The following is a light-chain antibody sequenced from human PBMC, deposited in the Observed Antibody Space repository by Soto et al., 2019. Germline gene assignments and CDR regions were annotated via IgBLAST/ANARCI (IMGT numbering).Light chain of an antibody. Sequence: DIQMTQSPSTPSASVGDRVTITCRASQSISSWLAWYQQKPGKAPKLLIYDASSLESGVPSRFSGSGSGTEFTLTISSLQHDDFPTYYCQQYNSYPLTFGGGTKVDIK. J-gene: IGKJ4*01. CDR3: QQYNSYPLT. CDR1: QSISSW. CDR2: DAS. V-gene: IGKV1-5*01.